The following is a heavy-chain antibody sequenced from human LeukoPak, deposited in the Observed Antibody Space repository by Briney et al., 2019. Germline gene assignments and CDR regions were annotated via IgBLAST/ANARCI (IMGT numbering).Heavy chain of an antibody. CDR2: INHSGGT. D-gene: IGHD5-18*01. CDR1: GGSFSGYY. J-gene: IGHJ4*02. CDR3: ARREGNTAMVIDY. V-gene: IGHV4-34*01. Sequence: SETLSLTCAVYGGSFSGYYWSWIRQPPGKGLEWIGEINHSGGTNYNPSLKSRVTISVDTSKNQFSLKLSSVTAADTAVYYCARREGNTAMVIDYWGQGTLVTVSS.